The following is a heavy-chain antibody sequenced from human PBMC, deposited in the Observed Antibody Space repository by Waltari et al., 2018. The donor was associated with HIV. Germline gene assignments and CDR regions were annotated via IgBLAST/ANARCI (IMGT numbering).Heavy chain of an antibody. CDR1: GDSISNNDYY. V-gene: IGHV4-39*01. CDR3: ARRGRPYDFWSDIEY. CDR2: IYYTGNT. J-gene: IGHJ4*02. D-gene: IGHD3-3*01. Sequence: QLQLQESGPGLVKPSETLSLTCSISGDSISNNDYYWGWIRQPPGKGLEWIATIYYTGNTYYNPSLKSRVTISVDTSKNQFSLRLSPVTAADTAVYYCARRGRPYDFWSDIEYWGQGILVTVSS.